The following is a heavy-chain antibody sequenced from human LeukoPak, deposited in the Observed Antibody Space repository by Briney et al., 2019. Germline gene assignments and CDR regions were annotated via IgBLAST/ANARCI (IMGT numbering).Heavy chain of an antibody. D-gene: IGHD3-16*01. V-gene: IGHV4-4*07. CDR2: IFTSGST. CDR3: ARDLKGVYFDY. J-gene: IGHJ4*02. CDR1: GVSISPEF. Sequence: SETLSLTCSVSGVSISPEFWSWIRQPAGKGLEWIGRIFTSGSTSYNPSLKSRVNMSIDTSKNQFSLRLSSVTAADTAVYYCARDLKGVYFDYWGQGILVTVSS.